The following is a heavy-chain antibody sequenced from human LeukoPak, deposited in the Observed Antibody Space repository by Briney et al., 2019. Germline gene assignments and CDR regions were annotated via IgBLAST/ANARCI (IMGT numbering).Heavy chain of an antibody. CDR1: GFTFSSYS. CDR2: ISSSGSTI. V-gene: IGHV3-48*04. Sequence: GGSLRLSCTASGFTFSSYSMNWVRQAPGKGLEWVSYISSSGSTIYYADSVRGRFAISRDNAKNSLYLQMNSLRAEDTAVYYCARDLSLYCSGGTCYSLNYWGQGTLVTVSS. J-gene: IGHJ4*02. CDR3: ARDLSLYCSGGTCYSLNY. D-gene: IGHD2-15*01.